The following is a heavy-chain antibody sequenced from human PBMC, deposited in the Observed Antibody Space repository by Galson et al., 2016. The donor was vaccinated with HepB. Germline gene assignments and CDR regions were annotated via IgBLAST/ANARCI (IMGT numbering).Heavy chain of an antibody. V-gene: IGHV3-23*01. Sequence: SLRLSCAASGFRFTNYAMNWVRQAPGKGLEWVSTISGSGGNTYYADSVKGRFTISRGKSRNTVYLQMRSLRAEDTAVYFCAKDGRWLYSNPDHFHYWGQGTPATHCS. CDR1: GFRFTNYA. CDR2: ISGSGGNT. CDR3: AKDGRWLYSNPDHFHY. J-gene: IGHJ4*02. D-gene: IGHD5-24*01.